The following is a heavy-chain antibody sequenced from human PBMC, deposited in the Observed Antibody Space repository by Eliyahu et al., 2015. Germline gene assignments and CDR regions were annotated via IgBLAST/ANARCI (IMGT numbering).Heavy chain of an antibody. D-gene: IGHD2-2*02. CDR3: ARFSPGLYRAGDYYYGMDV. CDR2: MNPNSGNT. CDR1: GYXFPSYA. J-gene: IGHJ6*02. V-gene: IGHV1-8*01. Sequence: QVQLVQSGAEVKKPGXSVKVSCKASGYXFPSYAIXWVRQATGQGLEWMGWMNPNSGNTGYAQKFQGRVTMTRNTSISTAYMELSSLRSEDTAVYYCARFSPGLYRAGDYYYGMDVWGQGTTVTVSS.